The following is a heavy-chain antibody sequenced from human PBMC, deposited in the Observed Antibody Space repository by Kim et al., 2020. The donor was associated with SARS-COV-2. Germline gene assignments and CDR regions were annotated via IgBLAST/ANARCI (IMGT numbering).Heavy chain of an antibody. CDR3: ARGPNYSPFDY. D-gene: IGHD4-4*01. CDR2: IIGSGTTI. CDR1: GFTFSSYE. V-gene: IGHV3-48*03. Sequence: GSLRLSCAASGFTFSSYEMNWVRQAPGKGLEGVSYIIGSGTTIYYADSVRGRFTITRDNDKNSLYLQMNSLSAEDTAVYYCARGPNYSPFDYWGQGTLFTVSS. J-gene: IGHJ4*02.